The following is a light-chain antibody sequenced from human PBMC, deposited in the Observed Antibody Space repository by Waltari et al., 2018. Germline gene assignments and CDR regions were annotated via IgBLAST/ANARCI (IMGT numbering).Light chain of an antibody. Sequence: DIQMTQSPSSLSASVGDRVTITCRASQSISKYLNWYQLKPGKAPKFLIYTASSLQGGVPSRFSGSGSGTDFTLTISSLQAEDVALYFCQQYYSVPYTFGQGTKLEIK. V-gene: IGKV1-39*01. CDR1: QSISKY. J-gene: IGKJ2*01. CDR2: TAS. CDR3: QQYYSVPYT.